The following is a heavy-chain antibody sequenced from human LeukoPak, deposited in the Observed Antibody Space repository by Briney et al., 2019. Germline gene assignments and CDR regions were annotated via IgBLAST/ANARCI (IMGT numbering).Heavy chain of an antibody. CDR2: TNHSGTT. CDR1: GRSFSGYY. Sequence: PSETLSLTCAVYGRSFSGYYWGWIRQPPGKGLEWIGETNHSGTTNYNPSHKGRVTISVDTSKNQFSLKLSSVTAADTAVYYCARAARPKDWFDPWGQGTLVTVSS. CDR3: ARAARPKDWFDP. V-gene: IGHV4-34*01. J-gene: IGHJ5*02. D-gene: IGHD6-6*01.